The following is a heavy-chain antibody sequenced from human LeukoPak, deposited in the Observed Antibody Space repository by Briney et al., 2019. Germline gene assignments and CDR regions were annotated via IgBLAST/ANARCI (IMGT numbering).Heavy chain of an antibody. CDR2: IIPIFGTA. Sequence: SVTVSCKASGGTLSSYAISWVRQAPGQGLEWMGGIIPIFGTANYAQKFQGRVTITADESTSTAYMELSSLRSEDTAVYYCARDQPQCSTVRCAFDIWGQGTMVTVSS. J-gene: IGHJ3*02. CDR1: GGTLSSYA. D-gene: IGHD2-2*01. V-gene: IGHV1-69*01. CDR3: ARDQPQCSTVRCAFDI.